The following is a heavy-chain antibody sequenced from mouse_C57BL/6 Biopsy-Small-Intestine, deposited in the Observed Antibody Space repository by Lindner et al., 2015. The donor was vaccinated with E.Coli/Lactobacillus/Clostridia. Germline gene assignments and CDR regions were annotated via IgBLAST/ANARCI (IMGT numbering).Heavy chain of an antibody. Sequence: SVKVXCKASGGTFSNYAISWVRQAPGQGLEWMGGIVPIFGTADYAQRFQGRVTFTADESTSTAYMELSSLRSEDTAVYYCTRDAEVYSSDGDYWGQGTLVTVPS. V-gene: IGHV1-81*01. J-gene: IGHJ4*01. CDR3: TRDAEVYSSDGDY. D-gene: IGHD6-1*01. CDR2: IVPIFGTA. CDR1: GGTFSNYA.